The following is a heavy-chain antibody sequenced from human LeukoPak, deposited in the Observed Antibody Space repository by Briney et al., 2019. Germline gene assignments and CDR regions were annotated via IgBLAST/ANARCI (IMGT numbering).Heavy chain of an antibody. CDR3: AKEKDIVVVVAATWFDP. V-gene: IGHV3-23*01. J-gene: IGHJ5*02. D-gene: IGHD2-15*01. Sequence: GGSLRLSCAASGFTFSSYAMSWVRQAPGKGLEWVSAISGSGGSTYYADSVKGRFTISRDNSKNTLYLQMNSLRAEDTAVYYCAKEKDIVVVVAATWFDPWGQGTLDTVSS. CDR2: ISGSGGST. CDR1: GFTFSSYA.